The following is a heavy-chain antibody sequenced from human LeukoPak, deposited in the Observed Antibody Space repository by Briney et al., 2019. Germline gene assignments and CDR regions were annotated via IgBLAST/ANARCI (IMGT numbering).Heavy chain of an antibody. CDR2: INPNSGGT. CDR3: AVLIAVYTSGFDP. D-gene: IGHD2-21*01. CDR1: GYTFTGYY. Sequence: GASVKVSCKASGYTFTGYYKHWVRQAPGQGLEWMGWINPNSGGTNYAQKFQGRITMTRDTSISTAYMELSRLRSDDTAVYYCAVLIAVYTSGFDPWGQGTLVTVSS. V-gene: IGHV1-2*02. J-gene: IGHJ5*02.